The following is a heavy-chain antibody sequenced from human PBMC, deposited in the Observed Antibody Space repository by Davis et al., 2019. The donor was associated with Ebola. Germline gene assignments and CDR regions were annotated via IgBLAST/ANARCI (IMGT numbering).Heavy chain of an antibody. J-gene: IGHJ5*02. CDR3: ARAKREYNWFDP. CDR2: IYYSGST. Sequence: MPSETLSLTCTVSGGSISSYYWSWIRQPPGKGLEWIGYIYYSGSTNYNPSLKSRVTISVETSKNQFSLKLSSVTAADTAVYYCARAKREYNWFDPWGQGTLVTVSS. V-gene: IGHV4-59*01. D-gene: IGHD3-10*01. CDR1: GGSISSYY.